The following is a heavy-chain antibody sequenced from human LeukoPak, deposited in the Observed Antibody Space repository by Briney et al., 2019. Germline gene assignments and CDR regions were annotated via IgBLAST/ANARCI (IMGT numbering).Heavy chain of an antibody. V-gene: IGHV3-48*01. CDR2: ISTGSSTI. J-gene: IGHJ4*02. Sequence: GGSLRLSCAASGFTFSSYSMNWVRQAPGKGPEWISYISTGSSTIYYADSVKGRFTISRDNAKNSLFLQMNSLRGEDTAVYYCAREDYYDSSGQRGYWGQGTLVTVSS. CDR1: GFTFSSYS. D-gene: IGHD3-22*01. CDR3: AREDYYDSSGQRGY.